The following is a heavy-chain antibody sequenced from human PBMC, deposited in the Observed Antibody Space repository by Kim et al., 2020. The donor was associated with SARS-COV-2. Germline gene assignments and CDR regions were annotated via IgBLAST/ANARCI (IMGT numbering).Heavy chain of an antibody. CDR1: GGTFSSYA. CDR2: IIPIFGTA. J-gene: IGHJ6*02. Sequence: SVKVSCKASGGTFSSYAISWVRQAPGQGLEWMGGIIPIFGTANYAQKFQGRVTITADESTSTAYMELSSLRSEDTAVYYCARTSTIFGVVVGLGNYYGMDVWGQGTTVTVSS. D-gene: IGHD3-3*01. CDR3: ARTSTIFGVVVGLGNYYGMDV. V-gene: IGHV1-69*13.